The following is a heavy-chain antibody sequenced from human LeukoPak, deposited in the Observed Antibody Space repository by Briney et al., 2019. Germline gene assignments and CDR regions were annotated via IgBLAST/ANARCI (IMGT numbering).Heavy chain of an antibody. CDR3: ARDGLYSSGWYDFDY. CDR1: GFTFSSYS. D-gene: IGHD6-19*01. CDR2: ISSSSSYI. V-gene: IGHV3-21*01. Sequence: GGSLRHSCAASGFTFSSYSMNWVRQAPGKGLEWVSSISSSSSYIYYADSVKGRFTISRDNAKNSLYLQMNSLRAEDTAVYYCARDGLYSSGWYDFDYWGQGTLVTVSS. J-gene: IGHJ4*02.